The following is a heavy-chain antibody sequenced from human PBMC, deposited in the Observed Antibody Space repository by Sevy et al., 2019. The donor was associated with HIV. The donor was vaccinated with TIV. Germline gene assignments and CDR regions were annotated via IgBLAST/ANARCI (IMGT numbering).Heavy chain of an antibody. CDR1: GGSISSSAYY. CDR2: FYFSGNT. D-gene: IGHD6-6*01. CDR3: ATSVSARPDDY. V-gene: IGHV4-39*01. J-gene: IGHJ4*02. Sequence: ETLSLTCTVSGGSISSSAYYWGWIRQPPGKGLEWIASFYFSGNTYYNPSLKSRVTISVDTPKNQFSLKLSSVTAADTAVYYCATSVSARPDDYWGQGILVTVSS.